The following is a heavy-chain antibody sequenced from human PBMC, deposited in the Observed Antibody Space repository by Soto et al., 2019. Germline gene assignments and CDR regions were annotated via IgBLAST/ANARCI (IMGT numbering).Heavy chain of an antibody. D-gene: IGHD3-3*01. Sequence: QVLLVQSGAEVKKPGASVKVSCKASGYTFTGHYLHWVRQAPGRGLEWMGWINPSTGGTNLAQEFQGRVTMPSDTSIRTVYLELSSLTSDDTAVSYCGRYLRWSVGARRCYHWGQGTHVTVCS. CDR2: INPSTGGT. V-gene: IGHV1-2*02. CDR3: GRYLRWSVGARRCYH. J-gene: IGHJ5*02. CDR1: GYTFTGHY.